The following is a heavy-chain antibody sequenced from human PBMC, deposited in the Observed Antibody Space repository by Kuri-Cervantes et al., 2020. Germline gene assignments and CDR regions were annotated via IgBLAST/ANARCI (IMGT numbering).Heavy chain of an antibody. D-gene: IGHD3-10*01. Sequence: GESLKISCKGSGYSSTSYWIGWVRQMPGKGLEWMGIIYPGDSETRYSPSFQGQVTISADKSISTAYVQWSSLKASDTAMYYCARGLVRGVINKRDAKDDAFDIWGQGTMVTVSS. V-gene: IGHV5-51*01. CDR3: ARGLVRGVINKRDAKDDAFDI. CDR1: GYSSTSYW. CDR2: IYPGDSET. J-gene: IGHJ3*02.